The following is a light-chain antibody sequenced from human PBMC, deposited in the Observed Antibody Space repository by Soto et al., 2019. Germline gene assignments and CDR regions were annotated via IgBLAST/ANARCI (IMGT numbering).Light chain of an antibody. CDR1: SSDVGRYNY. Sequence: TQPASVSRSPGQSITISCTGTSSDVGRYNYVSWYQQHPGKAPKLMIYEVTYRPSGVSHRFSASKPANTASPTISGLQAGEEADYYCISYTGSSTSYVFGTGTKVTVL. CDR2: EVT. V-gene: IGLV2-14*01. CDR3: ISYTGSSTSYV. J-gene: IGLJ1*01.